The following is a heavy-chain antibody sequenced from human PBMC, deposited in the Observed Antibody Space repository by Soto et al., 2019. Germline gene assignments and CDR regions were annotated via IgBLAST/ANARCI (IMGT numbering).Heavy chain of an antibody. D-gene: IGHD1-1*01. J-gene: IGHJ5*02. CDR3: AKVSTTHTFGPLDP. CDR1: GFTFDDYG. Sequence: EVQLVESGGGLVQPGRSVRLSCAASGFTFDDYGMHWVRQAPGKVLEWVSGISWNSGSIGYAESVKGRFIISRDNAKNSLYLQMNNLRPEDTAFYFCAKVSTTHTFGPLDPWGQGTLVTVSS. CDR2: ISWNSGSI. V-gene: IGHV3-9*01.